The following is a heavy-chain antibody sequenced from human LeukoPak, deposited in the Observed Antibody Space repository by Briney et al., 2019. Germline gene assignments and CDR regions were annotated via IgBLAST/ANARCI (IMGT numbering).Heavy chain of an antibody. V-gene: IGHV3-7*01. CDR1: GFIFSNYW. Sequence: PGGSLRLSCAASGFIFSNYWMSWVRQAPGKGLEWVANIRPDGSEKYYVDSVKGRFTISRDNAKNSLYLQMNSLRAEDTAVYYCASRGNSYYYYMDVWGKGTTVTVSS. D-gene: IGHD2-15*01. CDR3: ASRGNSYYYYMDV. J-gene: IGHJ6*03. CDR2: IRPDGSEK.